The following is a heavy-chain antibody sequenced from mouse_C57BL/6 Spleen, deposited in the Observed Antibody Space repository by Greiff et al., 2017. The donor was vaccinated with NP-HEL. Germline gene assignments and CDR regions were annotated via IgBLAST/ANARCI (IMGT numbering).Heavy chain of an antibody. V-gene: IGHV14-4*01. CDR3: TTPYYYGSRRAWFAD. J-gene: IGHJ3*01. Sequence: EVKLMESGAELVRPGASVKLSCTASGFNIKDDYMHWVKQRPEQGLEWIGWIDPENGDTEYASKFQGKATITADTSSNTAYLQLSSLTSEDTAVYYCTTPYYYGSRRAWFADWGEGTLVTVSA. CDR1: GFNIKDDY. CDR2: IDPENGDT. D-gene: IGHD1-1*01.